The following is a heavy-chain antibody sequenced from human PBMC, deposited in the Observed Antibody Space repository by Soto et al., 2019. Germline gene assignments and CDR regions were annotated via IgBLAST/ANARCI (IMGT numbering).Heavy chain of an antibody. J-gene: IGHJ3*02. CDR3: ARLVVILDDAFDI. D-gene: IGHD3-22*01. V-gene: IGHV4-34*01. Sequence: PSETLSLTCAVYGGSFSGYYWSWICQPPGKGLEWIGEINHSGSTNYNPSLKSRVTISVDTSKNQFSLKLSSVTAADTAMYYCARLVVILDDAFDIWGQGTMVTVSS. CDR2: INHSGST. CDR1: GGSFSGYY.